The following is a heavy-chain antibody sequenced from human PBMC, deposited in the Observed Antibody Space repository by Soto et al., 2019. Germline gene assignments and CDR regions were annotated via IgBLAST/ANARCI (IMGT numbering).Heavy chain of an antibody. CDR2: ISYDGRNK. V-gene: IGHV3-30*18. CDR1: GFTFSSYG. CDR3: EKDVGSSWSWFDP. J-gene: IGHJ5*02. Sequence: QVQLVESGGGVVQPGRSLRLSCAASGFTFSSYGMHWVRQAPGKGLEWAAVISYDGRNKYYADSVKGRFTISRDNSKNTLYLQMNSLRAEDTAVYYCEKDVGSSWSWFDPWGQGTLVTVSS. D-gene: IGHD6-13*01.